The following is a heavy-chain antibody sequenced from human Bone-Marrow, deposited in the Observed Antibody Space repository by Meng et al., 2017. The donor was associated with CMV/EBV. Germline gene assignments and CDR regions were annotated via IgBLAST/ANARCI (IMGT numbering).Heavy chain of an antibody. J-gene: IGHJ2*01. V-gene: IGHV4-34*01. Sequence: SETLSLTCAVYGGSFSGYYWSWIRQPPGKGLEWIGEINHSGSTNYNPSLKSRVTISVDTSKNQFSLKLSSVTAADTAVYYCARVRASGGWYFDLWGRGTLVTVPQ. D-gene: IGHD3-10*01. CDR2: INHSGST. CDR3: ARVRASGGWYFDL. CDR1: GGSFSGYY.